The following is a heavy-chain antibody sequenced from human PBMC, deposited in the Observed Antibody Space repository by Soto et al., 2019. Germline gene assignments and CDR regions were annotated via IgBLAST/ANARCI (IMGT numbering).Heavy chain of an antibody. D-gene: IGHD3-10*01. J-gene: IGHJ4*02. CDR1: GFTFSSCW. CDR2: INSDGSTT. V-gene: IGHV3-74*01. CDR3: ARVGYGSGSYHFDS. Sequence: EVQLVESGGGLVQPGGSLRLSCAASGFTFSSCWMHWVRQAPGKGLVWVSRINSDGSTTSYTDSVKGRFTISRDNAKNTLYLQMNSLRAEDTAVYYCARVGYGSGSYHFDSWGQGTLVTVSS.